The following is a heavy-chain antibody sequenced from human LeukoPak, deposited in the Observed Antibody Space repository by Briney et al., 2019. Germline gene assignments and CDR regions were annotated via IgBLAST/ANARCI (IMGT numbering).Heavy chain of an antibody. V-gene: IGHV3-7*01. Sequence: PGGSLRLSCAVSGFTFTNYWMSWVRQAPGKGLEWVANIKQDGSEKYYVDSVKGRFTISRDNAKNSLYLQMNSLRVEDTAVYYCATEFSSGWYDYWGQGTLVTVSS. CDR2: IKQDGSEK. CDR3: ATEFSSGWYDY. D-gene: IGHD6-19*01. J-gene: IGHJ4*02. CDR1: GFTFTNYW.